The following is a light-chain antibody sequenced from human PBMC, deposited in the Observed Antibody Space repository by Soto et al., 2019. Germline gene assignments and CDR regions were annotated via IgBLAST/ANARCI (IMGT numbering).Light chain of an antibody. CDR3: QHYDSVGLT. Sequence: ELVLTQSPGTLSLSPGERATLSCRASQSVSSTYLAWYQQKPGQAPRLLIYGASTSATGIPDRFRGSGSGTVFTLTTRSLEPEDFAVYYCQHYDSVGLTVGGGTMVEIK. V-gene: IGKV3-20*01. J-gene: IGKJ4*01. CDR2: GAS. CDR1: QSVSSTY.